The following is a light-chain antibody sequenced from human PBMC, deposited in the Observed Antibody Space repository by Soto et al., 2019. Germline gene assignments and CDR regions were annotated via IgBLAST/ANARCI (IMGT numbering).Light chain of an antibody. CDR1: SSDVGAYNY. CDR3: FSFTTDWTHV. CDR2: EVS. V-gene: IGLV2-14*01. Sequence: QSALTQPASVSGSPGQSITISCTGTSSDVGAYNYVSWLQQHPGKAPTLIISEVSNGPSGVSNRFSGSKSGNAASLTISGLQAEDEADYFCFSFTTDWTHVFGTGTKVTVL. J-gene: IGLJ1*01.